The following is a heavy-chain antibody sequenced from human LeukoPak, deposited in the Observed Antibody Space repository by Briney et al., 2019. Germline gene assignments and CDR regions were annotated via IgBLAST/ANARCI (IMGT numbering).Heavy chain of an antibody. V-gene: IGHV3-23*01. J-gene: IGHJ6*03. CDR3: AKDSYSSSWYPLYYMDV. CDR2: ISGSGGST. CDR1: GFTFSSYA. Sequence: GGSLTLSCAASGFTFSSYAMSWVRQAPGKGLEWVSAISGSGGSTCYADSVKGRFTISRDNSKNTLYLQMNSLRAEDTAVYYCAKDSYSSSWYPLYYMDVWGKGTTVTVSS. D-gene: IGHD6-13*01.